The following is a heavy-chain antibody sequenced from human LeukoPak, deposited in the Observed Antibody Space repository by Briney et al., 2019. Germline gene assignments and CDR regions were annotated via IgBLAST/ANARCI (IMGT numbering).Heavy chain of an antibody. CDR3: ARVRGSYPLLVGKRNWFDP. V-gene: IGHV4-59*01. D-gene: IGHD1-26*01. CDR1: GGSISSYY. CDR2: IYYSGST. J-gene: IGHJ5*02. Sequence: SETLSLTCTVSGGSISSYYWSWIRQPPGNGLEWIGYIYYSGSTNYNPSLKSRVTISVDTSKNQFSLKLSSVTAADTAVYYCARVRGSYPLLVGKRNWFDPWGQGTLVTVSS.